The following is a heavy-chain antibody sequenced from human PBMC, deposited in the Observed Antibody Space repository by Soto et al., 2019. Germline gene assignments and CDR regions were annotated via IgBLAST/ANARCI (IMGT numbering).Heavy chain of an antibody. D-gene: IGHD3-22*01. CDR2: IWYDGSNK. Sequence: SGGSLRLSCAASGFTFSSYGMHWVRQAPGKGLEWVAVIWYDGSNKYYADSVKGRFTISRDNSKNTLYLQMNSLRAEDTAVYYCARGYYDSSGYPTYYYYYYGMDVWGQGTTVTVSS. V-gene: IGHV3-33*01. CDR3: ARGYYDSSGYPTYYYYYYGMDV. J-gene: IGHJ6*02. CDR1: GFTFSSYG.